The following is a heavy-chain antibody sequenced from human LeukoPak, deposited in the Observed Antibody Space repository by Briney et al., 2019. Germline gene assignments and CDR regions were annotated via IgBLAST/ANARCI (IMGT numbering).Heavy chain of an antibody. Sequence: SETLSLTCTVSGGSISSSSYYWGWIRQPPGKGLEWIGSIYYSGSTYNNPSLKSRVTISVDTSKNQFSLKLSSVTAADTAVYYCARAGGTNIVVVPANNWFDPWGQGTLVTVSS. D-gene: IGHD2-2*01. J-gene: IGHJ5*02. CDR3: ARAGGTNIVVVPANNWFDP. CDR1: GGSISSSSYY. V-gene: IGHV4-39*01. CDR2: IYYSGST.